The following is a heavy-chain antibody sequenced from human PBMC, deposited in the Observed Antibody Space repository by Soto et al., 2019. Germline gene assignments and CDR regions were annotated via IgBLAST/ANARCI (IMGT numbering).Heavy chain of an antibody. CDR3: ARLGAYYQAMDS. CDR2: INQGGSDK. J-gene: IGHJ1*01. D-gene: IGHD3-22*01. V-gene: IGHV3-7*05. Sequence: GGSLRLSCEVSGFTFSTYWMTWVRQAPGKGLEWVANINQGGSDKYYVDSVKGRFTISRDNAKNSLYLQMNSLRAEDTAVYFCARLGAYYQAMDSWGQGTLVTVSS. CDR1: GFTFSTYW.